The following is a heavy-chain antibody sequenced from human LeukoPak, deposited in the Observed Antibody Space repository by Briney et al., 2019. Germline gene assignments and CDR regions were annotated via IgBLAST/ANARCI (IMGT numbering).Heavy chain of an antibody. CDR1: GFTFSSYG. Sequence: PGTSLRLSCAASGFTFSSYGMHWVRQAPGKGLEWVGVIVYDGNNKYYADSVKGRFTISRDNSKNTLYLQMNSLRAEDTAVYYCAKDLLPAAIFDYYYYYMDVWGKGTTVTVSS. D-gene: IGHD2-2*02. V-gene: IGHV3-30*18. CDR2: IVYDGNNK. CDR3: AKDLLPAAIFDYYYYYMDV. J-gene: IGHJ6*03.